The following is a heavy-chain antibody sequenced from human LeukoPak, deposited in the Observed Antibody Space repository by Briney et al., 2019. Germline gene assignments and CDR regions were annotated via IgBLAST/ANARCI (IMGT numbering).Heavy chain of an antibody. CDR3: ARPGYGDYYYYYMDV. J-gene: IGHJ6*03. Sequence: GASVKLSCKASGYTFISYYIHWVRQAPGQGLEWMGGIIPIFGTANYAQKFQGRVTITADESTSTAYMELSSLRSEDTAVYYCARPGYGDYYYYYMDVWGKGTTVTVSS. V-gene: IGHV1-69*13. CDR1: GYTFISYY. D-gene: IGHD4-17*01. CDR2: IIPIFGTA.